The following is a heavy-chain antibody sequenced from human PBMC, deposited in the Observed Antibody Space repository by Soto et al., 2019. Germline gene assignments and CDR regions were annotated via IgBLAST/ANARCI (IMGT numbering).Heavy chain of an antibody. Sequence: QVQLVQSGAEVKKPGASVKVSCKASGYTFTSYGISWVRQAPGQGLEWMGWISAYNGNTNYAQKLQGRVTMTTDTSTSTAYMEVRSLRSDDTAVYYCARRFLECPQKIYYYYCMDVWGKGTTVTVSS. J-gene: IGHJ6*03. V-gene: IGHV1-18*01. CDR2: ISAYNGNT. CDR1: GYTFTSYG. D-gene: IGHD3-3*01. CDR3: ARRFLECPQKIYYYYCMDV.